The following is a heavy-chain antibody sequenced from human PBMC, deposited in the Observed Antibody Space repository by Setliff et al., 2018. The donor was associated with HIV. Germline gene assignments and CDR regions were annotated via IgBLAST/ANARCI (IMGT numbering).Heavy chain of an antibody. CDR3: AKDGRDVTISGVAPYNWFDP. V-gene: IGHV4-4*07. J-gene: IGHJ5*02. CDR2: IYTTGGT. Sequence: SETLSLTCNISGVSIPTNYWNWIRQPAGKGLEWIGRIYTTGGTNYNPALKSRVTMSIDTSKNQISLKLNSVTAADTATYYCAKDGRDVTISGVAPYNWFDPWGQGTLVTVSS. CDR1: GVSIPTNY. D-gene: IGHD3-3*01.